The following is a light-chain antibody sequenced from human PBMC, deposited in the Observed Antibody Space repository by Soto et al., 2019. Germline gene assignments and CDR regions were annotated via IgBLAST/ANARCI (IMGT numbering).Light chain of an antibody. J-gene: IGKJ1*01. CDR1: QSVSSAF. V-gene: IGKV3-20*01. Sequence: EIVLTQSPGTLSLSPGERATLSCRASQSVSSAFLAWYQQKPGQAPRLLLYHASTRATGSPDRFSGSGSGTDFTLTISRLEPDDFAVYYCQQYGSSPGTFGQGTKVEIK. CDR2: HAS. CDR3: QQYGSSPGT.